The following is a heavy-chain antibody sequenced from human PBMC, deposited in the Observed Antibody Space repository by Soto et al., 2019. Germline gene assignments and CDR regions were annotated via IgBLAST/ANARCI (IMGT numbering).Heavy chain of an antibody. CDR1: GFTFSSYW. J-gene: IGHJ4*02. CDR2: IKEDGSEK. Sequence: EVQLVESGGGLVQPGGSLRLSCAASGFTFSSYWMSWVRQAPGKGLEWVANIKEDGSEKYYVDSVKGRFTISRDNAKKSLYLQMNGLRAEDTAVYYCAREFMSTFGKIIDDYFDYWGQGNLVTVSS. CDR3: AREFMSTFGKIIDDYFDY. D-gene: IGHD3-16*02. V-gene: IGHV3-7*01.